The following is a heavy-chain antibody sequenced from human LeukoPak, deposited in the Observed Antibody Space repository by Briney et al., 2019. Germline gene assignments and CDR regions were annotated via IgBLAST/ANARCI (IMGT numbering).Heavy chain of an antibody. Sequence: PGVSLRLSCAASGFTFYDYGMSGLRQVPGKGLEGVFGINWNGGNTVCAESVKGRFTISRVNDKNSLYLQMNSLRAEDTSFYYCARVGSRGFDSYGLDVWGQGTTVTVSS. CDR1: GFTFYDYG. CDR2: INWNGGNT. D-gene: IGHD2-15*01. V-gene: IGHV3-20*04. CDR3: ARVGSRGFDSYGLDV. J-gene: IGHJ6*02.